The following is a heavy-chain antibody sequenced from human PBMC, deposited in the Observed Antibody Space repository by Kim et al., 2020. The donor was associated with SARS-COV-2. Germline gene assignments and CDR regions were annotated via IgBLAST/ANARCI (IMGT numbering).Heavy chain of an antibody. D-gene: IGHD6-25*01. Sequence: PYYNPSLASRLPMSVDSSKNQFSLRLTSVTAADTAVYYCARVLAARYFDFWGQGTLVTVSS. V-gene: IGHV4-31*02. CDR3: ARVLAARYFDF. J-gene: IGHJ4*02. CDR2: P.